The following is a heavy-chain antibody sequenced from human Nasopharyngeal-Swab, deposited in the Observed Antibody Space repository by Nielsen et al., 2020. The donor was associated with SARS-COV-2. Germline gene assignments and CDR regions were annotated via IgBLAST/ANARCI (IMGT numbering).Heavy chain of an antibody. CDR3: AKDGVYSSSWSPYYYYYGMDV. D-gene: IGHD6-13*01. CDR2: ISGSGGST. CDR1: GFTFSSYA. J-gene: IGHJ6*02. V-gene: IGHV3-23*01. Sequence: GESLKISCAASGFTFSSYAMSWVRQAPGKGLEWVSAISGSGGSTYYADSVKGRFTISRDNSKNTLYLQMNSLRAEDTAVYYCAKDGVYSSSWSPYYYYYGMDVWGQGTTVTVSS.